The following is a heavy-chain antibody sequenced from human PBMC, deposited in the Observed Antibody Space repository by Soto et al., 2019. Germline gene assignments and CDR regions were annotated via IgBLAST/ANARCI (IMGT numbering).Heavy chain of an antibody. CDR2: MNPNSGNT. CDR1: GYTFTRYD. J-gene: IGHJ5*02. Sequence: QVQLVQSGAEVKKPGASVKVSCKASGYTFTRYDINWVRQATGQGLEWLGWMNPNSGNTGYAQKFQGRVTLTSDTSISTAYMELSSLRSEDTAVYYCARAYGGNSGWFDPWGQGTLVTVSS. V-gene: IGHV1-8*01. D-gene: IGHD4-17*01. CDR3: ARAYGGNSGWFDP.